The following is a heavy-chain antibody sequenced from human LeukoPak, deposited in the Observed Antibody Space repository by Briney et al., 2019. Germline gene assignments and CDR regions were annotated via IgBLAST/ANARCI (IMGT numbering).Heavy chain of an antibody. CDR3: AKDSVYGGNPPLIHFDY. D-gene: IGHD4-23*01. V-gene: IGHV3-23*01. CDR1: GFTFSSYA. Sequence: GGSLRPSCAASGFTFSSYAMSWVRQAPGKGLEWVSGISGSGVSTNYADSVKGRFTISRDNSKNTLFLQMNSLRAEDTAVYYCAKDSVYGGNPPLIHFDYWGQGTLVTVSS. CDR2: ISGSGVST. J-gene: IGHJ4*02.